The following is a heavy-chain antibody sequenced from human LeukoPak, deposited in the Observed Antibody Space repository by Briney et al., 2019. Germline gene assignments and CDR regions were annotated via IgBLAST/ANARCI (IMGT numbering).Heavy chain of an antibody. J-gene: IGHJ4*02. V-gene: IGHV3-7*01. CDR3: ASGTRRYDYVWGSYRYSPPSDY. CDR2: INKDGSEK. CDR1: GFTFSSYL. Sequence: GGSLRLSFAASGFTFSSYLMSWVRQAPWKGREWVANINKDGSEKYYVGSVKGGFTIYRDNAMHALYLQMNSLRAEDTAVYYCASGTRRYDYVWGSYRYSPPSDYWGQGTLVTVSS. D-gene: IGHD3-16*02.